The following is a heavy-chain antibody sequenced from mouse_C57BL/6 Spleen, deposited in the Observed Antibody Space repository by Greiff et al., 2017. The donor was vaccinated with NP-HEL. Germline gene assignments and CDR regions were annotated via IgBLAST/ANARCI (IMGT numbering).Heavy chain of an antibody. Sequence: DVQLQESGPELVKPGASVKMSCKASGYTFTDYNMHWVKQSHGKSLEWIGYINPNNGGTSYNQKFKGKATLTVNKSSSTAYMELRSLTSEDSAVYYCARWNDGYYFDYWGQGTTLTVSS. V-gene: IGHV1-22*01. CDR2: INPNNGGT. CDR3: ARWNDGYYFDY. D-gene: IGHD2-3*01. J-gene: IGHJ2*01. CDR1: GYTFTDYN.